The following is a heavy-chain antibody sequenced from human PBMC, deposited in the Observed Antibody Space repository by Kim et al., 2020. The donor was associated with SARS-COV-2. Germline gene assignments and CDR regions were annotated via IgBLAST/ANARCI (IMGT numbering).Heavy chain of an antibody. CDR2: TYYRSKWYN. V-gene: IGHV6-1*01. J-gene: IGHJ6*02. CDR3: ARVKLTIAVADDYGMDV. CDR1: GDSVSSNSVA. Sequence: SQTLSLTCAISGDSVSSNSVAWNWIRQSPSRGLEWLGRTYYRSKWYNDYAVSVKSRITINPDTSKNHFSLHLNSVTPEDTAVYYCARVKLTIAVADDYGMDVWGQGTTVTVSS. D-gene: IGHD6-13*01.